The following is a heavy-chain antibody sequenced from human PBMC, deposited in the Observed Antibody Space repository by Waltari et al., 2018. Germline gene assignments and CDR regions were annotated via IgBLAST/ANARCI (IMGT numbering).Heavy chain of an antibody. J-gene: IGHJ4*02. CDR1: ALTFSSYA. CDR2: ISGSAGST. V-gene: IGHV3-23*01. D-gene: IGHD6-13*01. Sequence: EVQLLESGGGLVQPGGSLRLSWAAYALTFSSYAMSGVRQAPGKGLEWVSTISGSAGSTYYADSVQGRFTISRDNSKNTLYLQMHSLRAEDTAVYYCAKDRSSSWYLGFDFWGQGTLVTVSS. CDR3: AKDRSSSWYLGFDF.